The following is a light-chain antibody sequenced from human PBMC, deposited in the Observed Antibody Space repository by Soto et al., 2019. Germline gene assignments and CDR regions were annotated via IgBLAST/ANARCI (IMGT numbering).Light chain of an antibody. J-gene: IGKJ1*01. CDR2: GAS. CDR3: QQYNNWPPWT. Sequence: EIVMTQSPATLSVSPGERATLSCRASQSVNSNLAWYQQKPGQAPRLLIYGASTSATGIPARFSGSGSGTEFTLSISSLQSEDFVVYYCQQYNNWPPWTFGQGTKVEIK. CDR1: QSVNSN. V-gene: IGKV3-15*01.